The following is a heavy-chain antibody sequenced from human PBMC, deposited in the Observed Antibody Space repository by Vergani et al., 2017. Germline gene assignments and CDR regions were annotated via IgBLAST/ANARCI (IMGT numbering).Heavy chain of an antibody. CDR2: ISHSGSTI. Sequence: VQLLVSGGGSVQPGESLRLSCVASGFRFSDYYMTWIRQAPGKGLEWLAYISHSGSTIFYADSVKGRFTISRDNTKNSVYLQMNSLRVEDTALYYCVRDLGSSGYRYWGQGTLVSVSS. CDR1: GFRFSDYY. CDR3: VRDLGSSGYRY. J-gene: IGHJ4*02. V-gene: IGHV3-11*04. D-gene: IGHD6-25*01.